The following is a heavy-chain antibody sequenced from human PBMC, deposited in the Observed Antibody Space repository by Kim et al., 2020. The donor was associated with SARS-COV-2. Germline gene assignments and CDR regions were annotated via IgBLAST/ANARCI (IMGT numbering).Heavy chain of an antibody. CDR2: IYYSGST. J-gene: IGHJ6*02. V-gene: IGHV4-39*01. Sequence: SETLSLTCTVSGGSISSSSYYWGWIRQPPGKGLEWIGSIYYSGSTYYNPSLKSRVTISVDTSKNQFSLKLSSVTAADTAVYYCAGPLRGSLHYYGMDVWGQGTTVTVSS. D-gene: IGHD3-10*01. CDR3: AGPLRGSLHYYGMDV. CDR1: GGSISSSSYY.